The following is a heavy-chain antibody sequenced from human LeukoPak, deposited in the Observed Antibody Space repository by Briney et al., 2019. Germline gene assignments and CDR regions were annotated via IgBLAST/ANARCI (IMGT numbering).Heavy chain of an antibody. J-gene: IGHJ4*02. CDR1: GGSISSGGHY. D-gene: IGHD3-10*01. CDR3: ARDQTYSGSGIYTYFDY. CDR2: ISSTGST. Sequence: SQTLSLTCTVSGGSISSGGHYWSWIRQPAGKGLEYLGRISSTGSTNYNPSLRSRVTISADTSKNHFFLKLTSVTAADTAVYYCARDQTYSGSGIYTYFDYWGQGILVTVSS. V-gene: IGHV4-61*02.